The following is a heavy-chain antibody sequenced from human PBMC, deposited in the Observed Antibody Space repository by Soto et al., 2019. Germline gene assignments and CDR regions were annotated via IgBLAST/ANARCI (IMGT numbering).Heavy chain of an antibody. CDR3: GRGRSGQIVIFY. J-gene: IGHJ4*02. V-gene: IGHV1-2*02. CDR1: GYTFTGHY. D-gene: IGHD1-26*01. CDR2: IGPESGAT. Sequence: ASLKVSCKTSGYTFTGHYIHWVRQAPQQGPEWMGEIGPESGATRYAEKFRGRVTMTMDTSITTVYMELRNLSPDDTAVYYCGRGRSGQIVIFYWGQGTPVTV.